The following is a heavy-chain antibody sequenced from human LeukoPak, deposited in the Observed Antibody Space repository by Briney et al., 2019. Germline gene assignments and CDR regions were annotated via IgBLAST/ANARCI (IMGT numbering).Heavy chain of an antibody. CDR1: GFTFSSYG. V-gene: IGHV1-2*02. J-gene: IGHJ4*02. Sequence: AGGSLRLSCAASGFTFSSYGMHWVRQAPGQGLEWMGWINPNSGGTNYAQKFQGRVTMTRDTSISTAYMELSRLRSDDTAVYYCAREAVYYGSGSYLDEFDYWGQGTLVTVSS. CDR2: INPNSGGT. D-gene: IGHD3-10*01. CDR3: AREAVYYGSGSYLDEFDY.